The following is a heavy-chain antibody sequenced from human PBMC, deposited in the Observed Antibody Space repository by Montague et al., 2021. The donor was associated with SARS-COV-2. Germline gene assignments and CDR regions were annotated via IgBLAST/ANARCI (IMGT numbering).Heavy chain of an antibody. J-gene: IGHJ3*02. D-gene: IGHD2-2*01. V-gene: IGHV3-48*03. CDR3: AICDPFCALDI. Sequence: SLRLSCAASGFTFGSYEMNWVRQAPGKGLEWVSYINPSGRNIYYADSVQGRFTISRDNAKNSLSLQMNSLRGDDTAVYYCAICDPFCALDIWGQGTTVTVAS. CDR2: INPSGRNI. CDR1: GFTFGSYE.